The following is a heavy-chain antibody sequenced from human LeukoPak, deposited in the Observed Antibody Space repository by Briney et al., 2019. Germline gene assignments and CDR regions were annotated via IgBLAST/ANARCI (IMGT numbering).Heavy chain of an antibody. CDR2: IYYSGST. J-gene: IGHJ4*02. Sequence: PSETLSLTCTVSGGSISSGGYYWSWIRQHPGKGLEWIGYIYYSGSTYYNPSLKSRVTISVDTSKNQFSLKLSSVTAADTAVYYCAREMTTVTNYYFDYWGQGTLVTVSS. CDR3: AREMTTVTNYYFDY. CDR1: GGSISSGGYY. D-gene: IGHD4-17*01. V-gene: IGHV4-30-4*08.